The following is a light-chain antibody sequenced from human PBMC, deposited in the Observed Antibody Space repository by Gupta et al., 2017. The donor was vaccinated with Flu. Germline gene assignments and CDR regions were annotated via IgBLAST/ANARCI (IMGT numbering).Light chain of an antibody. Sequence: IVLTHSPCTLSLSPGERATLACRASQTINNNYLGWYQQKPDQAPRLLICGEASRDTGIPDRFRGSGAGKGVNLTISIGDLEDFEGYYFQQDCNSSLSSFGQGTKLEIK. CDR3: QQDCNSSLSS. V-gene: IGKV3-20*01. CDR1: QTINNNY. J-gene: IGKJ2*03. CDR2: GEA.